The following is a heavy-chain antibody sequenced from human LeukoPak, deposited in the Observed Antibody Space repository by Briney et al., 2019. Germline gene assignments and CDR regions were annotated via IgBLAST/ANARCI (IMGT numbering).Heavy chain of an antibody. J-gene: IGHJ4*02. CDR3: ARDRGDYCDY. CDR2: ISGSGGST. D-gene: IGHD4-17*01. Sequence: GGFLRLSCAASGFTFSSYAMNWVRQAPGKGLEWVSVISGSGGSTNYADSVKGRFTISRDNSKNTLYLQMNSLRAEDTAVYYCARDRGDYCDYWGQGTLVTVSS. V-gene: IGHV3-23*01. CDR1: GFTFSSYA.